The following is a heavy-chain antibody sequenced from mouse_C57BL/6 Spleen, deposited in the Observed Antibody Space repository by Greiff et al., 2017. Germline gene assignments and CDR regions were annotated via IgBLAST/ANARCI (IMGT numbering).Heavy chain of an antibody. D-gene: IGHD1-1*01. CDR3: ARMGYYGSSAWFAY. V-gene: IGHV8-8*01. CDR2: IWWDDDK. CDR1: GFSLSTFGMG. J-gene: IGHJ3*01. Sequence: QVTLKVSVPGILQPSQTLSLTCSFSGFSLSTFGMGVGWIRQPSGKGLEWLEHIWWDDDKYYKPALKSRLTISKDTSKNQVFLKIANVDTADTATYYCARMGYYGSSAWFAYWGQGTLVTVSA.